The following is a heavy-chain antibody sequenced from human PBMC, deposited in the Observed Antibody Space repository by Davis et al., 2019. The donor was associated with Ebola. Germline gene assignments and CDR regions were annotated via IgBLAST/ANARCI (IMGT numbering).Heavy chain of an antibody. CDR1: GGSFSGYY. CDR3: AREVVLVVYAIGYFDY. V-gene: IGHV4-34*01. CDR2: INHSGST. D-gene: IGHD2-8*02. J-gene: IGHJ4*02. Sequence: PGGSLRLSCAVYGGSFSGYYWSWIRQPPGKGLEWIGEINHSGSTNYNPSLKSRVTISVDTSKNQFSLKLSSVTAADTAVYYCAREVVLVVYAIGYFDYWGQGTLVTVSS.